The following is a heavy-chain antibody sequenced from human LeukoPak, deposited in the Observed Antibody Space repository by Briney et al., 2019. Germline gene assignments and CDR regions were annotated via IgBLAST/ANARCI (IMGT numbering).Heavy chain of an antibody. J-gene: IGHJ4*02. D-gene: IGHD3-10*01. V-gene: IGHV3-7*01. Sequence: GGSLRLSCAASGFTFSSYSMSWVRQAPGKGLEWVAYIKEDGNENYYVDSVKGRFTISRDNAESSLYLQMNSLRAEDTAVYYCARGRFGEYYFDYWGQGALVTVSS. CDR3: ARGRFGEYYFDY. CDR1: GFTFSSYS. CDR2: IKEDGNEN.